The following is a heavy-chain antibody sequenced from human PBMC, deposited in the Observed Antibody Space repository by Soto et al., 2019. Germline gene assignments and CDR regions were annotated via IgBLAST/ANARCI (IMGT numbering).Heavy chain of an antibody. V-gene: IGHV3-23*01. CDR3: AKGPPNWRSGNYVFDY. J-gene: IGHJ4*02. D-gene: IGHD1-26*01. CDR1: GFTFSSYA. CDR2: TGGAGGTT. Sequence: GGSLRLSCAASGFTFSSYAMTWVRQASGKGLEWVAATGGAGGTTFYADSVKGRFTISRDNSKNTLYLQMNSLRTEDTAIYFCAKGPPNWRSGNYVFDYWGQGTLVTVSS.